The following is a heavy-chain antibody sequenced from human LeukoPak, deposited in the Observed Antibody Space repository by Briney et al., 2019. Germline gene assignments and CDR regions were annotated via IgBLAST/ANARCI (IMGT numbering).Heavy chain of an antibody. CDR3: ARVNYRPRTVEMATKIWGYLDY. CDR2: IYSSGST. D-gene: IGHD5-24*01. J-gene: IGHJ4*02. CDR1: GGSISGYY. Sequence: SETLSLTCTVSGGSISGYYWSWIRQPPGKALECIGYIYSSGSTYYNPSLKRRLTISLDTSKNHFSLNLRSVTAEDTAVYYCARVNYRPRTVEMATKIWGYLDYWGQGTLVTVSS. V-gene: IGHV4-59*01.